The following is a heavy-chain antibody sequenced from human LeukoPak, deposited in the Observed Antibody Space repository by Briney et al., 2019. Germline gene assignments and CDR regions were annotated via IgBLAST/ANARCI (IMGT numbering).Heavy chain of an antibody. Sequence: GGSLRLSCAASGFTFSSYSMNWVRQAPGKGLEWVSYISSSSTIYYADSVKGRFTISRDNAKNSLYLQMNSLRAEDTAVYYCARVEGYYYDSSGYYYHSNPNWYLDLWGRGTLVTVSS. CDR3: ARVEGYYYDSSGYYYHSNPNWYLDL. J-gene: IGHJ2*01. V-gene: IGHV3-48*01. CDR1: GFTFSSYS. CDR2: ISSSSTI. D-gene: IGHD3-22*01.